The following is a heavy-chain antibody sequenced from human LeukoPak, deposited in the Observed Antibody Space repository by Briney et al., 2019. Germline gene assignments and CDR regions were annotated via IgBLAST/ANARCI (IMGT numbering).Heavy chain of an antibody. D-gene: IGHD6-6*01. CDR3: ARDRWGIAARPGQYYYYYMDV. CDR1: GGTFSSYA. Sequence: ASVKVSCKASGGTFSSYAISWVRQAPGQGLEWMGGIIPIFGTANYAQKFQGRVTITTDESTSPAYMELSSLRSEDTAVYYCARDRWGIAARPGQYYYYYMDVWGKGTTVTVSS. CDR2: IIPIFGTA. V-gene: IGHV1-69*05. J-gene: IGHJ6*03.